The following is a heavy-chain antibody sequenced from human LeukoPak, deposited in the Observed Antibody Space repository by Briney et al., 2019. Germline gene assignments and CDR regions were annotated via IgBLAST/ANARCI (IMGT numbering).Heavy chain of an antibody. D-gene: IGHD1-1*01. Sequence: GGSLRLSCAPSGFTFSSYWMTWVRQAPGKGLEWVANIKQDGSEKYYMDSVKGRFTVSRDDAKNSLYLQMNSLRVEDTAVYYCARDHNYAFDNWAQGTLVSVAS. V-gene: IGHV3-7*01. CDR2: IKQDGSEK. CDR1: GFTFSSYW. J-gene: IGHJ4*02. CDR3: ARDHNYAFDN.